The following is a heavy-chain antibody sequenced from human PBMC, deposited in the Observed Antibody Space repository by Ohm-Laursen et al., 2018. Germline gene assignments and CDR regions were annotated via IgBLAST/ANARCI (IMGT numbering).Heavy chain of an antibody. D-gene: IGHD3-22*01. CDR1: GFTVSTNY. CDR2: IYSGNST. J-gene: IGHJ4*02. V-gene: IGHV3-66*01. CDR3: ARVQWYYDSSGSQHYFDY. Sequence: GSLRLSCTASGFTVSTNYMIWVRQAPGKGLEWVSVIYSGNSTYYADSVRGRFTISRDNSKNTLYLQMNSLRAEDTAVYYCARVQWYYDSSGSQHYFDYWGQGTLVTVSS.